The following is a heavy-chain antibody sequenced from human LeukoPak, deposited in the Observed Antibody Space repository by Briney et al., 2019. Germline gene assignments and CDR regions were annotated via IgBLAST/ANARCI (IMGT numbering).Heavy chain of an antibody. D-gene: IGHD2-2*01. Sequence: ASVKVSCKASGYTFTSYGISWVRQAPGQGLEWMGWINTNTGNPTYAQGFTGRFVFSLDTSVSTAYLQISSLKAEDTAVYYCARERGDCSSTSCPLYYYYYYYMDVWGKGTTVTVSS. CDR1: GYTFTSYG. CDR2: INTNTGNP. V-gene: IGHV7-4-1*02. CDR3: ARERGDCSSTSCPLYYYYYYYMDV. J-gene: IGHJ6*03.